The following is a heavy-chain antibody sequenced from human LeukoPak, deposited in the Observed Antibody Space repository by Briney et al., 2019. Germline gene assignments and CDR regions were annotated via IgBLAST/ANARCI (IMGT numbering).Heavy chain of an antibody. D-gene: IGHD3-3*01. CDR2: MNPNSGNT. CDR3: ARGLETYYDFWSGYLLYYYYGMDV. J-gene: IGHJ6*02. V-gene: IGHV1-8*02. CDR1: GYTFTAFY. Sequence: GASVKVSCKASGYTFTAFYMHWVRQATGQGLEWMGWMNPNSGNTGYAQKSQGRVTMTRNTSISTAYMELSSLRSEDTAVYYCARGLETYYDFWSGYLLYYYYGMDVWGQGTAVTVSS.